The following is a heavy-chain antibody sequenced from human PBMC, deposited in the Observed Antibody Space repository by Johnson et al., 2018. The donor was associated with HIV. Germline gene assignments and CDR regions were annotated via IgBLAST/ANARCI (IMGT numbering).Heavy chain of an antibody. D-gene: IGHD3-22*01. V-gene: IGHV3-9*01. CDR1: GFTFDDYA. CDR2: ISWNSGSI. J-gene: IGHJ3*02. Sequence: VQLVESGGGLVQPGGSLRLSCAASGFTFDDYAMHWVRQAPGKGLEWVSGISWNSGSIGYADSVKGRFTISRDNAKNSLYLQMNSLRAEDTAVYYCARFTRLGGYYTDAFDIWGQGTMVTVSS. CDR3: ARFTRLGGYYTDAFDI.